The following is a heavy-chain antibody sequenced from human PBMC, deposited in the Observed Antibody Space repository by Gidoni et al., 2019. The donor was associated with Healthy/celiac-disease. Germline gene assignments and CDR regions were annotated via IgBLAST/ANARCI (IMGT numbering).Heavy chain of an antibody. V-gene: IGHV3-48*03. CDR3: ARDLGVGAFLPFY. Sequence: EVQLVESGGGLVQPGGSLRLYCAASGFTFSSYEMNWVRQAPGKGLEWVSYISSSGSTRYYADSVKGRFTISRDNAKNSLYLQMNSLRAEDTAVYYCARDLGVGAFLPFYWGQGTLVTVSS. CDR2: ISSSGSTR. CDR1: GFTFSSYE. D-gene: IGHD1-26*01. J-gene: IGHJ4*02.